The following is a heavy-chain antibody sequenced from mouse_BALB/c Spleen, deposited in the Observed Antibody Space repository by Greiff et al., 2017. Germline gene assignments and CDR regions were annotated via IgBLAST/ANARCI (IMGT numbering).Heavy chain of an antibody. J-gene: IGHJ3*01. D-gene: IGHD1-1*01. CDR1: GFTFSDYY. Sequence: DVMLVESGGGLVKPGGSLKLSCAASGFTFSDYYMYWVRQTPEKRLEWVATISDGGSYTYYPDSVKGRFPISRDNAKNNLYLQMSSLKSEDTAMYYCARDWRGDGFFAYWGQGTLVTVSA. CDR2: ISDGGSYT. CDR3: ARDWRGDGFFAY. V-gene: IGHV5-4*02.